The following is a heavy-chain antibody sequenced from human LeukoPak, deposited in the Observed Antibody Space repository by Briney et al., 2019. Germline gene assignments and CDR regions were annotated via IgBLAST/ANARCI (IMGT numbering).Heavy chain of an antibody. V-gene: IGHV3-30-3*01. J-gene: IGHJ4*02. Sequence: GGSLRLSCAASGFTFSSYAMHWVRQAPGKGLEWVAVISYDGSNKYYADSVKGRFTISRDNSKNTLYLRMNSLRAEDTAVYYCARSYCSSTSCYPDYWGQGTLVTVSS. CDR1: GFTFSSYA. D-gene: IGHD2-2*01. CDR2: ISYDGSNK. CDR3: ARSYCSSTSCYPDY.